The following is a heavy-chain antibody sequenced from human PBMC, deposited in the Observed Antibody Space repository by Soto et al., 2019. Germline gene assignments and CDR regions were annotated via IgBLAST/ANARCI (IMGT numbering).Heavy chain of an antibody. J-gene: IGHJ6*02. D-gene: IGHD3-10*01. CDR1: GGSFSGYY. CDR2: INHSGST. Sequence: SETLSLTCAVYGGSFSGYYWSWIRQPPGKGLEWIGEINHSGSTNYNPSLKSRVTISVDTSKNQFSLKLSSVTAADTAVYYCARGVMVRGVTPYYYYYGMDVWDQGTTVTVSS. V-gene: IGHV4-34*01. CDR3: ARGVMVRGVTPYYYYYGMDV.